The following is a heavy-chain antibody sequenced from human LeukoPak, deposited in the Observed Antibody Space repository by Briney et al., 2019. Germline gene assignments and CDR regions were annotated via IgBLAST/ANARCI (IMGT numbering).Heavy chain of an antibody. CDR1: GFTVSSNY. D-gene: IGHD6-19*01. CDR3: ARDLLAVAGTKYYGMDV. Sequence: PGGSLRLSCAASGFTVSSNYMSWVRQAPGKGLEWVSVIYSGGSTYYADSVKGGFTISRDNSKNTLYLQMNSLRAEDTAVYYCARDLLAVAGTKYYGMDVWGQGTTVTVSS. V-gene: IGHV3-66*01. CDR2: IYSGGST. J-gene: IGHJ6*02.